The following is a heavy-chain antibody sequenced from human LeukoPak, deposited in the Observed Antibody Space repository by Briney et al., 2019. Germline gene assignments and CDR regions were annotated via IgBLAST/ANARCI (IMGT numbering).Heavy chain of an antibody. D-gene: IGHD5-18*01. CDR2: FDPEDGET. CDR1: GYTLTELS. CDR3: ARELRGGYSYGLGIVFAFDI. Sequence: ASVKVSCKVSGYTLTELSMHGVRQAPGKGLEWMGGFDPEDGETIYAQKFQGRVTMTEDTSTDTAYMELSSLRSEDTAVYYCARELRGGYSYGLGIVFAFDIWGQGTMVTVSS. J-gene: IGHJ3*02. V-gene: IGHV1-24*01.